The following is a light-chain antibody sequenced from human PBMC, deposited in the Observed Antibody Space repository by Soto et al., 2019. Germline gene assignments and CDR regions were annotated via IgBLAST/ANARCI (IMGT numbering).Light chain of an antibody. CDR2: DVS. CDR1: SSDVGGYNY. CDR3: CSYAGSYPLYV. V-gene: IGLV2-11*01. Sequence: QSVLTQPRSVSGSPGQSVTISCTRTSSDVGGYNYVSWYQQHPGKAPKLMIYDVSKRPSGVPDRFSGSKSGNTASLTISGLQAEDEADYYCCSYAGSYPLYVFGTGTKLTVL. J-gene: IGLJ1*01.